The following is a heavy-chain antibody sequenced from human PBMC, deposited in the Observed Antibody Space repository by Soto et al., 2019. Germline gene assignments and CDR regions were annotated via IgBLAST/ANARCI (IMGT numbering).Heavy chain of an antibody. D-gene: IGHD2-2*01. CDR2: ISTYNGNT. J-gene: IGHJ6*02. CDR1: GYTFTSYG. Sequence: QVQVMQSGAEVKKPGASVKVSCKASGYTFTSYGISWVRQAPGQGLEWMGWISTYNGNTNYAQKLQGRVTMTTDTSTSTAYMELRSLRSDDTAVYYCGRDLYQSVFYYGMDVWSQGTTVTVSS. CDR3: GRDLYQSVFYYGMDV. V-gene: IGHV1-18*01.